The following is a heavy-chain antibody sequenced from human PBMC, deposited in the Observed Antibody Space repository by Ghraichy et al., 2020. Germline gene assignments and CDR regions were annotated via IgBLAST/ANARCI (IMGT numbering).Heavy chain of an antibody. CDR2: IYSGGTT. CDR1: GFTVSSKY. D-gene: IGHD2-8*01. CDR3: ARSPDCTNGICYQYWYFDL. J-gene: IGHJ2*01. Sequence: GGSLRLSCAASGFTVSSKYMSWVRQAPGEVLEWVSVIYSGGTTYYADSVKGRFTISRDNSKNTLYLQMNSLRAEDTAVYYCARSPDCTNGICYQYWYFDLWCSGTLATVS. V-gene: IGHV3-53*01.